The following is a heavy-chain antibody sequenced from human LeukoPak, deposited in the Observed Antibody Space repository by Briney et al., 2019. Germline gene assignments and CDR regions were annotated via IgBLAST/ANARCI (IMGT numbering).Heavy chain of an antibody. CDR1: GCSLSTRGMC. Sequence: SGPTLVNPAQTLTLTCTFSGCSLSTRGMCVSWIRQPPGKALEWLSRIDWDDDKYYSTSLKTRLTISKDTSKNQVVLTMTNMDPVDTATYYCARIKGGWFGEYYFDYWGQGTLVTVSS. J-gene: IGHJ4*02. CDR3: ARIKGGWFGEYYFDY. D-gene: IGHD3-10*01. CDR2: IDWDDDK. V-gene: IGHV2-70*11.